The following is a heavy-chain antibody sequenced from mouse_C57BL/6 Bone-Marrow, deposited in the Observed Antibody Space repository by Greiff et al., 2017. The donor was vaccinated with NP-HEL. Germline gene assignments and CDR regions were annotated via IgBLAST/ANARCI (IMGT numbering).Heavy chain of an antibody. J-gene: IGHJ4*01. CDR2: IWSGGST. D-gene: IGHD2-13*01. Sequence: VQPAESGPGPVQPSQSLSITCTVSGFSLTSYGVHWVRQPPGKGLEWLGVIWSGGSTDYHAAFISRLSISKDNAKSQVFFKMNSLQADDTAIYYCAKEGDYGPYYAMDYWGQGTSVTVSS. CDR1: GFSLTSYG. V-gene: IGHV2-4*01. CDR3: AKEGDYGPYYAMDY.